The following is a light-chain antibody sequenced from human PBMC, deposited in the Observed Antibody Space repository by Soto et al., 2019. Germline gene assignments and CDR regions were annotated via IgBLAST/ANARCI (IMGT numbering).Light chain of an antibody. Sequence: EIVMTQSPATLSMSPGERATVSCRASESVGTDLAWYEQKPGQAPRLLIYGASTRATGIPARFSGSGSGAEFTLTISSLQSEDFAVYYCHQYDKWPFTFGPGTKVDIK. CDR2: GAS. CDR1: ESVGTD. J-gene: IGKJ3*01. V-gene: IGKV3-15*01. CDR3: HQYDKWPFT.